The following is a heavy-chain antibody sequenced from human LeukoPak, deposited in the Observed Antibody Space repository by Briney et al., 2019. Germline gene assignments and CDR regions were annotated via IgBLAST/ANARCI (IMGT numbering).Heavy chain of an antibody. CDR3: AKLGDGYNQPRWYFFDW. CDR2: INPNSGGT. Sequence: ASVKVSCKASGYTFTGYYMHWVRQAPGQGLEWMGWINPNSGGTNYAQKFQGRVTMTRDTSISTAYMELSRLRSDDTAVYYCAKLGDGYNQPRWYFFDWWGQGTLVTVSS. CDR1: GYTFTGYY. D-gene: IGHD5-24*01. V-gene: IGHV1-2*02. J-gene: IGHJ4*02.